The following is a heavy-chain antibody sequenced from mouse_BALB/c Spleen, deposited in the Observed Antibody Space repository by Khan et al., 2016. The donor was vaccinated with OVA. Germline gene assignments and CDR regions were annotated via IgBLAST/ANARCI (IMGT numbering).Heavy chain of an antibody. CDR2: IDPFNGST. CDR3: ARHGTSSWFAY. CDR1: GYSFTTYY. J-gene: IGHJ3*01. V-gene: IGHV1S135*01. D-gene: IGHD1-1*01. Sequence: VQLKESGPELMKPGASVKISCKASGYSFTTYYIHRVKQSHGKSLEWIGHIDPFNGSTTYNQKFKGKATLTVDKSSSTAYMHLSSLTSEDSAVXYCARHGTSSWFAYWGQGALVTVSA.